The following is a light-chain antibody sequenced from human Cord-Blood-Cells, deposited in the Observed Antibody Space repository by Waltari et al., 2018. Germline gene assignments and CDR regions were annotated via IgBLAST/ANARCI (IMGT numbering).Light chain of an antibody. CDR1: QSISSY. V-gene: IGKV1-39*01. CDR2: AAS. CDR3: QQSYSTLT. Sequence: DIQMTQSPSSMSASVGDRVTITCRASQSISSYLNWYQQKPGKAPKHLIYAASSTQSGVPTSFSGSGYGTDFTLTISSLQPEDFATYYCQQSYSTLTFGGGTKVEIK. J-gene: IGKJ4*01.